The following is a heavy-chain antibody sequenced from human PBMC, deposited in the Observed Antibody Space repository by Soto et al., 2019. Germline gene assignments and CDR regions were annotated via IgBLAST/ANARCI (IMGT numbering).Heavy chain of an antibody. D-gene: IGHD5-12*01. CDR3: ARGSGYDNYYYYGMDV. CDR2: ISSSSSYI. CDR1: GFTFSSYS. Sequence: KPGGSLRLSCAASGFTFSSYSMNWVRQAPGKGLEWVSSISSSSSYIYYADSVKGRFTISRDNAKNSLYLQMNSLRAEDTAVYYCARGSGYDNYYYYGMDVWGQGPTVTVSS. J-gene: IGHJ6*02. V-gene: IGHV3-21*01.